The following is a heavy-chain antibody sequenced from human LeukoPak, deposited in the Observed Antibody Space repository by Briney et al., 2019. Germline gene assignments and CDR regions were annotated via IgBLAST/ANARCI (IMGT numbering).Heavy chain of an antibody. CDR3: ARAPTGATKYYYYMDV. D-gene: IGHD1-26*01. CDR1: GGSISSGSYY. Sequence: SQTLSLTCTVSGGSISSGSYYWSWIRQPAGKGLEWIGRIYTSGSTNYNPSLKSRVTISVDTSKNQFSLKLSSVTAADTAVYYCARAPTGATKYYYYMDVWGKGTTVTVSS. J-gene: IGHJ6*03. V-gene: IGHV4-61*02. CDR2: IYTSGST.